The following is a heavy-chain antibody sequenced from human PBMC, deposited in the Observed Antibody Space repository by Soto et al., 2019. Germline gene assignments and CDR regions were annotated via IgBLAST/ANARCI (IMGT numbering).Heavy chain of an antibody. J-gene: IGHJ4*02. V-gene: IGHV4-31*02. D-gene: IGHD3-10*01. Sequence: SETLSLTWTVSGGSISSGGYYWIWIRQHPGKVLDWIGYIYYSGSTYYNPSLKSRVTISVDTSKNQFSLKLSSVTAADTAVYYCARGILLWFGEPHYFDYWGQGTLVTVS. CDR3: ARGILLWFGEPHYFDY. CDR2: IYYSGST. CDR1: GGSISSGGYY.